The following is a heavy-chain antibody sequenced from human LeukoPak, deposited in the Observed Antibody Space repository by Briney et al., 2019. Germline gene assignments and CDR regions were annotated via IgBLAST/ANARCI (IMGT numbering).Heavy chain of an antibody. CDR2: IKSKTDGGTT. CDR1: GFTFSNAW. J-gene: IGHJ6*03. D-gene: IGHD3-16*02. V-gene: IGHV3-15*01. Sequence: GGSLRLSCAASGFTFSNAWMSWVRQAPGKGLEWVGRIKSKTDGGTTDYAAPVKGRFTISRDDSKNTLYLQMNSLKTEDTAVYYCTTTLTYYDYVWGSYRYTGNYYYYMDVWGKGTTVTVSS. CDR3: TTTLTYYDYVWGSYRYTGNYYYYMDV.